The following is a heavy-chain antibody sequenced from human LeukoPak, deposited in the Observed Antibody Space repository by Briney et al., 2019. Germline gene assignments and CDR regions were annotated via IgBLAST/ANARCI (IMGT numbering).Heavy chain of an antibody. CDR1: GFTFSSYA. CDR2: ISSNGGST. J-gene: IGHJ4*02. CDR3: VKAQIVCSSTSCYGVFDY. Sequence: PGGSLRLSCSASGFTFSSYAMHWVRQAPGKGLEYVSAISSNGGSTYYADSVKGRFTISRDNSKNTLYLQMSSLRAEDTAVYYCVKAQIVCSSTSCYGVFDYWGQGTLVTVSS. V-gene: IGHV3-64D*06. D-gene: IGHD2-2*01.